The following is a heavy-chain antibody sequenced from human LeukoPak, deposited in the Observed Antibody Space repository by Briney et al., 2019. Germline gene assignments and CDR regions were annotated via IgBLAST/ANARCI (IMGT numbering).Heavy chain of an antibody. CDR3: ARVTRLYYGMDV. CDR1: GGSFSGYY. V-gene: IGHV4-59*01. CDR2: IYYSGST. J-gene: IGHJ6*02. Sequence: SETLSLTCAVYGGSFSGYYWSWIRQPPGKGLEWIGYIYYSGSTNYNPSLKSRVTISVDTSKNQFSLKLSSGTAADTAVYYCARVTRLYYGMDVWGQGTTVTVSS. D-gene: IGHD3-16*01.